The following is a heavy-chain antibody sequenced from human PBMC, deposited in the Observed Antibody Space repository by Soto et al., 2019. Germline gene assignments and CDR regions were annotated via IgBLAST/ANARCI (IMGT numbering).Heavy chain of an antibody. CDR3: AKGRGQNWNFAS. D-gene: IGHD1-7*01. CDR1: GFTFNNYA. Sequence: EVQLLESGGGSVQPGGSLRLSCAASGFTFNNYAMHWVRRPPGKGLEWVSSISHSGGTTYYADSVKGRFSISRDSLPGTLYLQMNSLRAEATALYSCAKGRGQNWNFASWGQGTLVT. V-gene: IGHV3-23*01. CDR2: ISHSGGTT. J-gene: IGHJ5*02.